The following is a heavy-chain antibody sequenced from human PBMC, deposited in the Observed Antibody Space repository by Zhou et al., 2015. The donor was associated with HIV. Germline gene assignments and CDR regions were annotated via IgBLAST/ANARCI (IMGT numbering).Heavy chain of an antibody. D-gene: IGHD3-10*01. J-gene: IGHJ5*02. CDR3: ARGPRDLGA. V-gene: IGHV1-2*02. CDR1: GYSFKDYY. CDR2: IHPHSGDT. Sequence: QVQLVQSGAEVKKPGASVKVSCKASGYSFKDYYIHWVRQAPGQGLEWLAWIHPHSGDTNFAQNFRNRVTVTRDTSISTSYLELSRLRLDDTAVYYCARGPRDLGAWGQGTLVTVSS.